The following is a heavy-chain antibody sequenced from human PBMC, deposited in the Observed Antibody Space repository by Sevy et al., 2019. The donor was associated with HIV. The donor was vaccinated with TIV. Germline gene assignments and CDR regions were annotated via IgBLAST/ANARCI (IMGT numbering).Heavy chain of an antibody. CDR3: AKDPHSGNQGNFDY. J-gene: IGHJ4*02. CDR2: ITGSGDKT. V-gene: IGHV3-23*01. D-gene: IGHD1-26*01. Sequence: GGSLRLSCAASGFTFINYAMTWVRQAPGKGLEWVSTITGSGDKTYYADSVKGRFTIPRDNSKNTLYLQMNSLSGEDTAIYYCAKDPHSGNQGNFDYWGQGILVTVSS. CDR1: GFTFINYA.